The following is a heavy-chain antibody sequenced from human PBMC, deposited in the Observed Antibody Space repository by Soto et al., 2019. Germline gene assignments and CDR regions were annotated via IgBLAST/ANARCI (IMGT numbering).Heavy chain of an antibody. J-gene: IGHJ5*02. D-gene: IGHD1-1*01. CDR2: IYYSGST. CDR3: ARFRTTWSNWFDP. Sequence: SETLSLTCTVSGGSISSSSYYWGWIRQPPGKGLEWIGNIYYSGSTYYNPSLKSRVTISVDTSKNQFSLKLSSVTAADTAVYYCARFRTTWSNWFDPWGQGTLVTVSS. CDR1: GGSISSSSYY. V-gene: IGHV4-39*07.